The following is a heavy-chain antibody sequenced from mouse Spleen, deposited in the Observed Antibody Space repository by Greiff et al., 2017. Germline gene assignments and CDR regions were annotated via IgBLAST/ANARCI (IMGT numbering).Heavy chain of an antibody. Sequence: EVQLVESGGGLVQPGGSRKLSCAASGFTFSSFGMHWVRQAPEKGLEWVAFISSGSSTIYYADTVKGRFPISSDNPKNTLFLQMHILTSEDTALYYCARCGNSRVGYVDYWGPGTTRTGS. CDR2: ISSGSSTI. CDR1: GFTFSSFG. D-gene: IGHD1-1*01. CDR3: ARCGNSRVGYVDY. V-gene: IGHV5-17*02. J-gene: IGHJ2*01.